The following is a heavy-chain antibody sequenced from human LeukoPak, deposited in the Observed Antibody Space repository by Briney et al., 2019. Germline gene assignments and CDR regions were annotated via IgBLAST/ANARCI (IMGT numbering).Heavy chain of an antibody. CDR2: INSDGSST. CDR1: GXTFSSYW. V-gene: IGHV3-74*01. J-gene: IGHJ3*02. CDR3: AREFRVLPDI. Sequence: PGGSLRLSCAVSGXTFSSYWMHWVRQAPGKGQVWVSRINSDGSSTNYADSVKGRFTISRDNAKNTLYLQMNSLRDEDTAVYYCAREFRVLPDIWGQGTMVAVSS. D-gene: IGHD2-8*02.